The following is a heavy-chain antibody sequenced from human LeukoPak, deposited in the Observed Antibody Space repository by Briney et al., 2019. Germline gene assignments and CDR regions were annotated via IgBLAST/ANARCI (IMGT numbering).Heavy chain of an antibody. CDR3: AKDPLTIFGVVIPKYNWFDP. J-gene: IGHJ5*02. D-gene: IGHD3-3*01. CDR2: ISGSGGST. Sequence: PGGSLRLSCAASGFTFSSYAMSWVRQAPGKGLEWVSAISGSGGSTYYADSVKGRFTISRDNSKNTLYLQMNSLRAEDTAVYYCAKDPLTIFGVVIPKYNWFDPWGQGTLVTVSS. CDR1: GFTFSSYA. V-gene: IGHV3-23*01.